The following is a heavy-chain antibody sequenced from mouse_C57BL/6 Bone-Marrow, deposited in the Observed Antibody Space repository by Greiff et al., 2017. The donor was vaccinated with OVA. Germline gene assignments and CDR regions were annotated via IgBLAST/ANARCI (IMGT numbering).Heavy chain of an antibody. D-gene: IGHD4-1*02. CDR1: GFNIKNTY. CDR3: APTGPRSYYFDY. Sequence: EVKLVESVAELVRPGASVKLSCTASGFNIKNTYMHWVKQRPEQGLEWIGRIDPANGNTKYAPKFQGKATITADTSSNTAYLQLSSLTSEDTAIYYCAPTGPRSYYFDYWGQGTTLTVSS. J-gene: IGHJ2*01. CDR2: IDPANGNT. V-gene: IGHV14-3*01.